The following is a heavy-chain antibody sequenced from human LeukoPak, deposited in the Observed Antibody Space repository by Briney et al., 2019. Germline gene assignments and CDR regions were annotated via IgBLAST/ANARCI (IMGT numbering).Heavy chain of an antibody. D-gene: IGHD2-2*01. J-gene: IGHJ4*02. CDR3: ACLGYCSSTSCYDY. Sequence: SETLSLTCAVYGGSFSGYYWSWIRQPPGKGLEWIGEINHSGSTNYNPSLKSRVTISVDTSKNQFSLKLSSVTAADTAVYYCACLGYCSSTSCYDYWGQGTLVTVSS. CDR1: GGSFSGYY. CDR2: INHSGST. V-gene: IGHV4-34*01.